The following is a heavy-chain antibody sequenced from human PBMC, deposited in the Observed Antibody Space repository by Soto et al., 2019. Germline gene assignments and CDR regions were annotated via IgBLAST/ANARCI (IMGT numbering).Heavy chain of an antibody. V-gene: IGHV4-30-4*01. Sequence: PSETLSLTCTVSGASISSGDYYWTWIRQPPGKGLEWIGSTYYSGNTYYNPSLKSRVTISVDPSNNQFSLKLSSVTAADTAVYYCARASYDSSTYYLDYWGQGTLVTVSS. CDR1: GASISSGDYY. D-gene: IGHD3-22*01. CDR3: ARASYDSSTYYLDY. CDR2: TYYSGNT. J-gene: IGHJ4*02.